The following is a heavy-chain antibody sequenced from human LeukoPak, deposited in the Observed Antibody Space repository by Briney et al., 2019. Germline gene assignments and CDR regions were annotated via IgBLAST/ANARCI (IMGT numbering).Heavy chain of an antibody. CDR1: GYTFTSYG. D-gene: IGHD3-10*01. CDR3: ARNYGSGSYKHWFDP. Sequence: ASVKVSCKASGYTFTSYGISWVRQAPGQGLEWMGWISAYNGNTNYAQKLQGRVTMTTDTSTSTAYMELRSLRSDDTAVYYCARNYGSGSYKHWFDPWGQGTLVTVSS. V-gene: IGHV1-18*01. CDR2: ISAYNGNT. J-gene: IGHJ5*02.